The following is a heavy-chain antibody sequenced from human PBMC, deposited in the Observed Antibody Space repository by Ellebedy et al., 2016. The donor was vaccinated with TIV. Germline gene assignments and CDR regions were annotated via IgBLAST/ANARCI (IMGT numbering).Heavy chain of an antibody. D-gene: IGHD1-26*01. CDR1: GFMFNTYA. CDR2: ISYDSGNK. Sequence: GESLKISCAASGFMFNTYAMHWVRQAPGKGLEWVAIISYDSGNKFYTDSVKGRFTVSRDNAKNTLYLHLNGLRVEDTAIYYCGKAGGGGAPDDYWGQGTLVTVSS. V-gene: IGHV3-30*18. J-gene: IGHJ4*02. CDR3: GKAGGGGAPDDY.